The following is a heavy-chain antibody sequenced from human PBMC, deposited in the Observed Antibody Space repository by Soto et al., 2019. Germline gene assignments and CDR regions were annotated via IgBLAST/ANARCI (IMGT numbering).Heavy chain of an antibody. CDR3: ARSLGFCISTSCYPDAFDI. J-gene: IGHJ3*02. Sequence: QLQLQESGPGLVKPSETLSLTCTVSGGSISSSTYYWGWIRQPPGKGLEWIGTIYYSRSTYFNPSLKSQVTISVDTSKNQFSLKLSSVTAADTAVYYCARSLGFCISTSCYPDAFDIWGQGTMVTVSS. CDR2: IYYSRST. D-gene: IGHD2-2*01. CDR1: GGSISSSTYY. V-gene: IGHV4-39*01.